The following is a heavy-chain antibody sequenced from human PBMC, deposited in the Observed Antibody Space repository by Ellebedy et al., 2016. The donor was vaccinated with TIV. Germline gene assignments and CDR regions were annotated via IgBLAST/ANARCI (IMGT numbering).Heavy chain of an antibody. D-gene: IGHD3-9*01. CDR1: GDSISRGGFF. V-gene: IGHV4-31*03. CDR3: ARGDTIFNT. CDR2: ISYSGST. J-gene: IGHJ5*02. Sequence: MPSETLSLTCTVSGDSISRGGFFCSWIRQHPGMGQEGIGYISYSGSTYYNPSLMSRVTISGDTSNNQLSLKLNSVTAADTAVYYCARGDTIFNTWGQGTPVTVSS.